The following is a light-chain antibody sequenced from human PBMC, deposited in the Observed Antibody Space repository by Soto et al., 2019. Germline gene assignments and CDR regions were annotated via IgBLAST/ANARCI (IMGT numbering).Light chain of an antibody. CDR3: QQLNSYLAIT. J-gene: IGKJ5*01. CDR1: QGISSY. CDR2: AAS. Sequence: DIQLTHSPSFLSASVGDRVTITCRASQGISSYLAWYQQKPGKAPKLLIYAASTLQSGVPSRFSGSGSGTEFTLKISSLQPEDFATYYCQQLNSYLAITFGQGTRLEIK. V-gene: IGKV1-9*01.